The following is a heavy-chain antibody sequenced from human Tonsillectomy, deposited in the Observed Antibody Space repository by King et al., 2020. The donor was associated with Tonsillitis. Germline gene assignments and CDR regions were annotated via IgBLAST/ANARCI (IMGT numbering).Heavy chain of an antibody. CDR3: ARDGGAGVSYYDFWSGLYYFDY. D-gene: IGHD3-3*01. J-gene: IGHJ4*02. V-gene: IGHV3-30-3*01. Sequence: VQLVQSGGGVVQPGRSLRLSCAASGFTFSSYAMHWVRQAPGKGLEWVAVISYDGSNKYYADSVKGRFTISRDNSKNTLYLQMNSLRAEDTAVYYCARDGGAGVSYYDFWSGLYYFDYWGQGTLVTVSS. CDR1: GFTFSSYA. CDR2: ISYDGSNK.